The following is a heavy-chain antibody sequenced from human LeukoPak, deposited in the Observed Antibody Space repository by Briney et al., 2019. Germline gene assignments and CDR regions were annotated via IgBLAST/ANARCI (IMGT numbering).Heavy chain of an antibody. Sequence: GASVKVSCKASGYTFTSYVINWVRQATGQRLGWMGWMNPNSGNTGDAQKYQGRVTITRNTSISTAYMELSSLSSEDTAVYYCARVFYSSSWFAGIYYYYYMDVWGKGTTVTVSS. J-gene: IGHJ6*03. CDR2: MNPNSGNT. CDR1: GYTFTSYV. D-gene: IGHD6-13*01. CDR3: ARVFYSSSWFAGIYYYYYMDV. V-gene: IGHV1-8*03.